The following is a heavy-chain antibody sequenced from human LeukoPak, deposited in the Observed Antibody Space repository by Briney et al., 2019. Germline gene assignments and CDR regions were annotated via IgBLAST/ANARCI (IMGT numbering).Heavy chain of an antibody. V-gene: IGHV1-69*05. Sequence: SVKVSCKASGGTFSSYAISWVRQAPGQGLEWMGRIIPIFGTANYAQKFQGRVTITTDESTSTAYMELSSLRSEDTAVYYCARRTYYYDSSGYHHNWFDPWGQGTLVTVSS. CDR3: ARRTYYYDSSGYHHNWFDP. CDR2: IIPIFGTA. D-gene: IGHD3-22*01. J-gene: IGHJ5*02. CDR1: GGTFSSYA.